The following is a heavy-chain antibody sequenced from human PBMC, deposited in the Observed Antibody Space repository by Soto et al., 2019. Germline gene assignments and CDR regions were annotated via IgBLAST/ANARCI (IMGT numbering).Heavy chain of an antibody. V-gene: IGHV5-10-1*01. CDR1: GYTFTTFW. Sequence: ESLRISCTGFGYTFTTFWISWVRQMPGRGLEWMGRIDPRDSYTNYSPSFQGHVTISVDKSISTAYLQWGSLKASDTAMYYCARLYCSSSTCDSWFDPWGQGTLVTVSS. CDR3: ARLYCSSSTCDSWFDP. CDR2: IDPRDSYT. D-gene: IGHD2-2*01. J-gene: IGHJ5*02.